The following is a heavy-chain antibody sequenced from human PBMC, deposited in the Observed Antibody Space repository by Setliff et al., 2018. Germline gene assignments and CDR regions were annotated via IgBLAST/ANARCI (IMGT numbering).Heavy chain of an antibody. CDR1: AFSFSTYA. Sequence: GESLKISCAASAFSFSTYAMNWVRQAPGKGLEWVSDISSSSSTIYYADSVKGRFTISRDNAQNSLYLQMNSLRAEDTAVYYCARNTDLRNGFDYWGQGTLVTVSS. CDR2: ISSSSSTI. D-gene: IGHD5-18*01. J-gene: IGHJ4*02. CDR3: ARNTDLRNGFDY. V-gene: IGHV3-48*01.